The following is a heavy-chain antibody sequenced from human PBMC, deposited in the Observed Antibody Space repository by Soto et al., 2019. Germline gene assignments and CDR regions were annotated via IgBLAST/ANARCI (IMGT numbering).Heavy chain of an antibody. CDR1: GVTFINAW. J-gene: IGHJ5*02. CDR3: TTDSEAYNWNYPWFDP. CDR2: IKSKTDGGTT. Sequence: GGSQRLSCTSSGVTFINAWMSWVRQATGKGLEWVGRIKSKTDGGTTDYAAPVKGRFTISRDDSKNTLYLQMNSLKTEDTAVYYCTTDSEAYNWNYPWFDPWGQGTLVTVSS. D-gene: IGHD1-7*01. V-gene: IGHV3-15*01.